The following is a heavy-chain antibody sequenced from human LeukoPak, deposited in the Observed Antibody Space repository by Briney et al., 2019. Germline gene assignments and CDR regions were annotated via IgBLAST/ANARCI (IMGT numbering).Heavy chain of an antibody. Sequence: PGGSLRLSCAASGFTFSSYAMHWVRQAPGKGLEWVAVISYDGSNKYYADSVKGRFTISRDNSKSTLYLQMNSLRAEDTAVYYCAPSRDGYTMWDYWGQGTLVTVSS. CDR1: GFTFSSYA. V-gene: IGHV3-30-3*01. D-gene: IGHD5-24*01. CDR3: APSRDGYTMWDY. CDR2: ISYDGSNK. J-gene: IGHJ4*02.